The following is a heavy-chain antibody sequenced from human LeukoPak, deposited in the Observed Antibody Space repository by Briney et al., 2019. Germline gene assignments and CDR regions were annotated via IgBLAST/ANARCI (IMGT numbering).Heavy chain of an antibody. V-gene: IGHV4-59*01. CDR1: LGSFTSYY. Sequence: PSETLSLTCTVSLGSFTSYYWSWIRQPPGKGLEWIGYISYSGSTDCNPSLKSRVTISVDTSKNQFSLNLSSVTAADTAVYYCARAGYCSSTSCYPLDYYYYGMDVWGQGTTVTVSS. D-gene: IGHD2-2*01. J-gene: IGHJ6*02. CDR3: ARAGYCSSTSCYPLDYYYYGMDV. CDR2: ISYSGST.